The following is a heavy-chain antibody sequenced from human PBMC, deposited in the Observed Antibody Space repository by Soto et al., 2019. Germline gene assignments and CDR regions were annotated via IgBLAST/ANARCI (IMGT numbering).Heavy chain of an antibody. CDR3: ARGQITRFGEFLDYYYGMDV. D-gene: IGHD3-10*02. V-gene: IGHV1-3*01. CDR2: INAGNGNT. CDR1: GYTFTSYA. J-gene: IGHJ6*02. Sequence: QVQLVQSGAEVKKPGASVKVSCKASGYTFTSYAMHWVRQAPGQRLEWMGWINAGNGNTKYSQKFQGRVTITRDTSASTAYMELSSLRSEDTAVYYCARGQITRFGEFLDYYYGMDVWGQGTTVTVSS.